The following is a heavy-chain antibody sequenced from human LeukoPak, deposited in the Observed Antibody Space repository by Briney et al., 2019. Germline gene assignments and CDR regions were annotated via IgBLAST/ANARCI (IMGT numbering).Heavy chain of an antibody. D-gene: IGHD2-15*01. CDR3: ARRLQRHFDY. J-gene: IGHJ4*02. V-gene: IGHV5-10-1*01. CDR2: IDPSDSYT. CDR1: GYSFTSYW. Sequence: GEPLRISCKGAGYSFTSYWISWGRQMPGKGLEWMGRIDPSDSYTNYSPSFQGHVTISVDKSISTAYLQWSSLKASDTAMYYCARRLQRHFDYWGQGTLVTVSS.